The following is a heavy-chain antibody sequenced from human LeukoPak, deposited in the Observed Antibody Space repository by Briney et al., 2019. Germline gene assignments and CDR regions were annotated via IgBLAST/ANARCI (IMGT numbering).Heavy chain of an antibody. CDR2: ISAYHGNT. CDR3: ARGSGIAAAGTLLLDY. J-gene: IGHJ4*02. V-gene: IGHV1-18*01. D-gene: IGHD6-13*01. Sequence: ASVKVSCKASGYTFTSYGIRWVRQAPGQGLEWMGWISAYHGNTNYAQKLQGRVTMTTDTSTSTAYMELRSLRSDDTAVYYCARGSGIAAAGTLLLDYWGQGTLVTVSS. CDR1: GYTFTSYG.